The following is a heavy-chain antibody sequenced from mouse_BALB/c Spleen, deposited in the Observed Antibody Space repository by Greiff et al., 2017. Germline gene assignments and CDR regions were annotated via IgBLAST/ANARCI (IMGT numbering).Heavy chain of an antibody. J-gene: IGHJ3*01. Sequence: EVKLQESGPELVKPGASVKIPCKASGYTFTDYNMDWVKQSHGKSLEWIGDINPNNGGTIYNQKFKGKATLTVDKSSSTAYMELRSLTSEDTAVYYCASCNWDGFAYWGQGTLVTVSA. CDR3: ASCNWDGFAY. CDR1: GYTFTDYN. CDR2: INPNNGGT. V-gene: IGHV1-18*01. D-gene: IGHD4-1*02.